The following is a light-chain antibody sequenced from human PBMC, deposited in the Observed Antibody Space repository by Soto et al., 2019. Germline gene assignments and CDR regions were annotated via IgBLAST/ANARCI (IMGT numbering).Light chain of an antibody. J-gene: IGLJ2*01. CDR1: STDVGGYKY. Sequence: QSALTQPASVSGSPGQSITISCTGTSTDVGGYKYVSWYQQHPGKAPKLIIYEVSNRPSGISPRFSGSKSGNTASLTISGLQAEDEADYHCSSYRTSSTVDFGGGTKVTVL. V-gene: IGLV2-14*01. CDR3: SSYRTSSTVD. CDR2: EVS.